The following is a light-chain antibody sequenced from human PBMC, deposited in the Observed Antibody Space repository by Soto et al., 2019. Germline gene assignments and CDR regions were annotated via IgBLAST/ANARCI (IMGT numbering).Light chain of an antibody. CDR3: RQSYSTTWT. V-gene: IGKV1-39*01. CDR2: AAS. Sequence: DIQMTQSPSSLSASVVDRVTITCRASQGISTYLNWYQQKPGKAPKLLIYAASSLQSGVPSRFSGSGSETDFTLTISSLQPEDFATYSCRQSYSTTWTFGQGTKVDIK. CDR1: QGISTY. J-gene: IGKJ1*01.